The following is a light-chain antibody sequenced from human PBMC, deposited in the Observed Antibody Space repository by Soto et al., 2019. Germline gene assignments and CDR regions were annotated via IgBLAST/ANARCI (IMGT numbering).Light chain of an antibody. CDR2: GAS. J-gene: IGKJ4*01. V-gene: IGKV3-15*01. CDR1: QSMGSN. Sequence: EIVMTQSPATMSVSPGERATLSCRASQSMGSNVAWYQQKPGQAPRLLIYGASTRAAGIPARFSGSGSGTEFVLTIDSLQSEDFAVYYCQQYNNWPLTFGGGTKVDIK. CDR3: QQYNNWPLT.